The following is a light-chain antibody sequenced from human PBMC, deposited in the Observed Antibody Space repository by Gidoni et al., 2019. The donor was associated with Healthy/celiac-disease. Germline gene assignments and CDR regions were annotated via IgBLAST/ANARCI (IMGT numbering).Light chain of an antibody. CDR2: AAS. CDR3: QQCYSTLPT. V-gene: IGKV1-39*01. J-gene: IGKJ4*01. Sequence: IQMTHSPSSLSASLGDRVTITCRASQSISSYLNWYQQKPGKAPKLLIYAASSLPSGVPSRFSGSGSGTDFTLTISSLQPEDFAAYYCQQCYSTLPTFGGGTKVEIK. CDR1: QSISSY.